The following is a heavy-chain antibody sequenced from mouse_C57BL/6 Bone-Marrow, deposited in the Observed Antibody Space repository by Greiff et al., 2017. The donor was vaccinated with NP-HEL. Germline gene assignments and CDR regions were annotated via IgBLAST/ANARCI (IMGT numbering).Heavy chain of an antibody. CDR1: GFTFSSYA. D-gene: IGHD2-4*01. CDR2: ISDGGSYT. J-gene: IGHJ3*01. V-gene: IGHV5-4*01. Sequence: VQLQQSGGGLVKPGGSLKLSCAASGFTFSSYAMSWVRQTPEKRLEWVATISDGGSYTYYPDNVKGRFTISRDNAKNNLYLQMSHLKSEDTAMYYCARPFYDYDEWFAYWGQGTLVTVSA. CDR3: ARPFYDYDEWFAY.